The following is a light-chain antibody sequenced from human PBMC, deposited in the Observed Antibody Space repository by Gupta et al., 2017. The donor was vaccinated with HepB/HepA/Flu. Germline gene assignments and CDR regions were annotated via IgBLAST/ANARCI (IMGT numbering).Light chain of an antibody. CDR3: QQSYSTPIS. V-gene: IGKV1-39*01. J-gene: IGKJ2*03. CDR2: AAS. Sequence: DIQITPAPFSLSASVGDRVTITCRASQSISSYLNWYQQKPGKAPKLLIYAASSLQSGVPSRFSGSGSGTDFTLTISRLQPEDVATYYCQQSYSTPISFGQGTKLEIK. CDR1: QSISSY.